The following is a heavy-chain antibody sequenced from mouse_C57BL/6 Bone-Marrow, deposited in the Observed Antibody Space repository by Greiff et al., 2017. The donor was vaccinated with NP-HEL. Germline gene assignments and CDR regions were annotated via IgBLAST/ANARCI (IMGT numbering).Heavy chain of an antibody. Sequence: QVQLQQPGAELVKPGASVKLSCKASGYTFTSYWMHWVKQRPGQGLEWIGMIHPNSGSTNYNEKFKSKATLTVDKSSSTAYMQLSSLTSEDSAVYYWVKRGTTVVADYWGQGTTLTVSS. D-gene: IGHD1-1*01. CDR2: IHPNSGST. J-gene: IGHJ2*01. CDR1: GYTFTSYW. V-gene: IGHV1-64*01. CDR3: VKRGTTVVADY.